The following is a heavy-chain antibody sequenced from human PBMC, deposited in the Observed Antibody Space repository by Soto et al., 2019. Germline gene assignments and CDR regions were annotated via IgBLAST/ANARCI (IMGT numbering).Heavy chain of an antibody. CDR1: GGSFSGYY. Sequence: SETLSLTCAVYGGSFSGYYLSWIRQPPGKGLECIGEINHSGSTNYNPSLKSRVTISVDTSKNQFSLKLSSVTAADTAVYYCATGSIVGATGALDAFDIWGQGTMVTV. CDR2: INHSGST. J-gene: IGHJ3*02. CDR3: ATGSIVGATGALDAFDI. V-gene: IGHV4-34*01. D-gene: IGHD1-26*01.